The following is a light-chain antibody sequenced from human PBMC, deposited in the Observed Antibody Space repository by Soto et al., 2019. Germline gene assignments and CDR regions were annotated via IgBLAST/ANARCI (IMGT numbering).Light chain of an antibody. CDR1: QSFNSIY. CDR3: HQYDSWT. Sequence: EIVLTQSPGTLSLSPGERATLSCRASQSFNSIYLAWYQQKPGQAPRLLIYGASSRATGIPDRVSGSGSGADFTLTISRLEPEDFAVYYCHQYDSWTFGQGTKVDIK. CDR2: GAS. J-gene: IGKJ1*01. V-gene: IGKV3-20*01.